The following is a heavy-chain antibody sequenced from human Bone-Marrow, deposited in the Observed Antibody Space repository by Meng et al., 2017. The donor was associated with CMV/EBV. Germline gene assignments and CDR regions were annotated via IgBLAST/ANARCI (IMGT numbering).Heavy chain of an antibody. CDR2: INPNSGGT. D-gene: IGHD3-22*01. V-gene: IGHV1-2*02. Sequence: QVQLVQSGAEVKKPXXSXKGXCXXSGYTFTGYYMHWVRQAPGQGLEWMGWINPNSGGTNYAQKFQGRVTMTRDTSISTAYMELSRLRSDDTAVYYCAREYYYDSSGYPRWFDPWGQGTLVTVSS. CDR3: AREYYYDSSGYPRWFDP. CDR1: GYTFTGYY. J-gene: IGHJ5*02.